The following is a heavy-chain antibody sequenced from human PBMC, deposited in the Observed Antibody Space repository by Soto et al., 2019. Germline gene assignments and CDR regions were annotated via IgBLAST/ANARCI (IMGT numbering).Heavy chain of an antibody. CDR2: INHSGST. V-gene: IGHV4-34*01. J-gene: IGHJ4*02. D-gene: IGHD2-8*02. CDR3: ARDKITGLFDY. Sequence: QVQLQQWGAGLLKPSETLSLTCAVYGGSFSGYYWTWIRQPPGTGLEWIGEINHSGSTNYNPSLNSRVTLSVATSKNPFSLNLTSVTAADTAVYYCARDKITGLFDYWGQGTLVPVSS. CDR1: GGSFSGYY.